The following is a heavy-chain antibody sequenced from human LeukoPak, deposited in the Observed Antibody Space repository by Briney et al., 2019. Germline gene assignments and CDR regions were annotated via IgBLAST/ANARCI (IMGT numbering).Heavy chain of an antibody. CDR2: IYSDDST. D-gene: IGHD3-10*01. Sequence: GGSLRLSCAASGFTVSSNYMSWVRQAPGKGLEWVSIIYSDDSTYYADSVKGRFTISRDNSKNTLYLQMNSLRAEDTAVYYCARETVDSGRRFDYWGQGALVTVSS. CDR3: ARETVDSGRRFDY. V-gene: IGHV3-66*01. J-gene: IGHJ4*02. CDR1: GFTVSSNY.